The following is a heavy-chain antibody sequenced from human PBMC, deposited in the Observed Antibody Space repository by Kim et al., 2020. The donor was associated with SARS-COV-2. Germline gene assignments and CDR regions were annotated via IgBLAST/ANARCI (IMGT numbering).Heavy chain of an antibody. CDR2: ITTGIGYS. CDR3: ARGKFFDL. Sequence: GGSLRLSCAASGFTFTTYGMNWVRQAPGKGLEWVSSITTGIGYSYYADSVKGRFTISRDNAKNSVFLQMNSLRGEDTAVYYCARGKFFDLWGRGTLVTVS. V-gene: IGHV3-21*06. J-gene: IGHJ2*01. CDR1: GFTFTTYG.